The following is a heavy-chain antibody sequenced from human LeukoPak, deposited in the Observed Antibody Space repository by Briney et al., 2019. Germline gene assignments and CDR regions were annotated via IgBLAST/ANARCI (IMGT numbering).Heavy chain of an antibody. Sequence: GGSLRLSCGASGFTFSNYWMSWVRQAPGKGLEWVINISQDGSGKNYADSVEGRFTISRDNAKNSLYLQMNSLRAEDTAVYYCAKDAQPRSRWFDPWGQGTLVTVSS. D-gene: IGHD3-16*01. V-gene: IGHV3-7*03. J-gene: IGHJ5*02. CDR1: GFTFSNYW. CDR2: ISQDGSGK. CDR3: AKDAQPRSRWFDP.